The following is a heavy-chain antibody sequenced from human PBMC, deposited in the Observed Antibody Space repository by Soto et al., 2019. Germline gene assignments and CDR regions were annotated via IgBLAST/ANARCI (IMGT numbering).Heavy chain of an antibody. CDR2: MNPNSGNT. Sequence: QVQLVQSGAEVKKPGASVKVSCKASGYTFTSYDINWVRQATGQGLEWMGWMNPNSGNTGYAQKFQGRGTTTRNTSISTGYMELSSLRSEDTAVYYCAREGGVVVPQGADYWGQGTLVTVSS. CDR3: AREGGVVVPQGADY. D-gene: IGHD2-15*01. V-gene: IGHV1-8*01. J-gene: IGHJ4*02. CDR1: GYTFTSYD.